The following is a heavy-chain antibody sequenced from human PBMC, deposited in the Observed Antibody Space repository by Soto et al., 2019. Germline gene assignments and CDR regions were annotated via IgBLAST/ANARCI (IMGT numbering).Heavy chain of an antibody. V-gene: IGHV3-48*01. D-gene: IGHD2-8*01. CDR2: ISSSSSTI. CDR3: ASGTNAAFFVY. CDR1: GFSFSSYS. J-gene: IGHJ4*02. Sequence: PGGSLRLSCAASGFSFSSYSMNWVRQAPGKGLEWVSYISSSSSTIYYADSVKGRFTISRDNAKNSLYLQMNSLRAEDTAVYYCASGTNAAFFVYWGQGILVTVSS.